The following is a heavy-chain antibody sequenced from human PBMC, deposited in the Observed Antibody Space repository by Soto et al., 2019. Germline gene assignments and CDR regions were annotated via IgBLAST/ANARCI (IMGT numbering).Heavy chain of an antibody. D-gene: IGHD3-22*01. V-gene: IGHV3-66*01. J-gene: IGHJ6*02. Sequence: PGGSLRLSCAASGFTVSSNYMSWVRQAPGKGLEWVSVIYSGGSTYYADSVKGRFTISRDNSKNTLYLQMNSLRAEDTAVYYCARDAPEAGYYDSSGYYYQRPDYYYYGMDVWGQGTTVTVSS. CDR2: IYSGGST. CDR1: GFTVSSNY. CDR3: ARDAPEAGYYDSSGYYYQRPDYYYYGMDV.